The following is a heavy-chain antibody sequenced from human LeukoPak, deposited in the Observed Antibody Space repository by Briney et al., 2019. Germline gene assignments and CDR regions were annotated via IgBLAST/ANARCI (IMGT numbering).Heavy chain of an antibody. CDR3: ARAADCSGGSCYLNWFDP. D-gene: IGHD2-15*01. CDR2: IIPIFGTA. V-gene: IGHV1-69*01. J-gene: IGHJ5*02. CDR1: GGTFSSYA. Sequence: SVKVTCKASGGTFSSYAISWVRQAPGQGLEWMGGIIPIFGTANYAQKFQGRVTITADESTSTAYMELSSRRSEDTAVYYCARAADCSGGSCYLNWFDPWGQGTLVTVSS.